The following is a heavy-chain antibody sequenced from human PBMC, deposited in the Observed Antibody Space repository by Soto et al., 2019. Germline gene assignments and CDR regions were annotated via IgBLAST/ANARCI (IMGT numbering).Heavy chain of an antibody. CDR1: GSSISSYY. CDR2: IYPGDSDT. J-gene: IGHJ6*03. Sequence: ETLSLTCTVSGSSISSYYWSWIRQPPGKGLEWMATIYPGDSDTRYTPSFQGQVTISADKSISTAYLQWSSLKATDTAIYYWATTQLDYYYMDVWGKGTTVTVSS. V-gene: IGHV5-51*01. CDR3: ATTQLDYYYMDV. D-gene: IGHD6-13*01.